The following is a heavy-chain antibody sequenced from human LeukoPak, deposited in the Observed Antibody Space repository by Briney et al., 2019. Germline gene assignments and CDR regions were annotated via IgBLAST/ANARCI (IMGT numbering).Heavy chain of an antibody. Sequence: GRSLRLSCAASGFTFSSYAMHWVRQAPGKGLEWVAVISYDGSNKYYADSVKGRFTISRDNSKNTLYLQMNSLRAEDTAVYYCARDYIVVVPAASYCYGMDVWGQGTTVTVSS. CDR1: GFTFSSYA. CDR3: ARDYIVVVPAASYCYGMDV. V-gene: IGHV3-30-3*01. D-gene: IGHD2-2*01. CDR2: ISYDGSNK. J-gene: IGHJ6*02.